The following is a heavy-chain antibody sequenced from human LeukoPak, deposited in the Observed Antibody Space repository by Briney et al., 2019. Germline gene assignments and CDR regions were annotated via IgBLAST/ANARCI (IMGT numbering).Heavy chain of an antibody. CDR1: GFTFNMYD. Sequence: PGGSLRLSCAASGFTFNMYDMYWVRQVTGKGLEWVSTIGTAGDTYYPGSVKGRFTISRDNAKNSLYLQMNSLRAEDTAVYYCARDLVPYSSGWSPNYFDYWGQGTLVTVSS. V-gene: IGHV3-13*01. CDR2: IGTAGDT. CDR3: ARDLVPYSSGWSPNYFDY. J-gene: IGHJ4*02. D-gene: IGHD6-19*01.